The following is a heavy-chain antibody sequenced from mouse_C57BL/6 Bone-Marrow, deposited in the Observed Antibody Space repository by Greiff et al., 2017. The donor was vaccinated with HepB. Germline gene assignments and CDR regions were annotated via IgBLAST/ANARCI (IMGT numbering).Heavy chain of an antibody. D-gene: IGHD2-4*01. J-gene: IGHJ3*01. CDR3: ARGYDYDVRFAY. CDR2: INPGSGGT. CDR1: GYAFTNYL. Sequence: VQLQQSGAELVRPGTSVKVSCKASGYAFTNYLIEWVKQRPGQGLEWIGVINPGSGGTNYNEKFKGKATLTADKSSSTAYMQLSSLTSEDSAVYFCARGYDYDVRFAYWGQGTLVTVSA. V-gene: IGHV1-54*01.